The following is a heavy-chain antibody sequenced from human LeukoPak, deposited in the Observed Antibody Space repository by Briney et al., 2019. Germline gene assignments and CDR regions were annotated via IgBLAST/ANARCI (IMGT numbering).Heavy chain of an antibody. V-gene: IGHV4-59*01. D-gene: IGHD6-13*01. CDR3: ARLAYSSSWGGSNYYYYYMDV. Sequence: SETLSLTCTASGGSISSYYWSWVRQPPGKGLEWVGYIYYSGSTNYNPSLKRRVTISEETSKNKFSLKLSSVTAADTAVYYCARLAYSSSWGGSNYYYYYMDVWGKGTTVTISS. CDR2: IYYSGST. J-gene: IGHJ6*03. CDR1: GGSISSYY.